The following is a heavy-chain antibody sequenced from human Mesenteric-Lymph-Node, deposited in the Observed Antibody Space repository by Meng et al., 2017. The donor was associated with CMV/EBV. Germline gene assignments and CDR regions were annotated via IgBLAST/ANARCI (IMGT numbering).Heavy chain of an antibody. CDR1: GGSISSYY. Sequence: SETLSLTCTVSGGSISSYYWSWIRQPPGKGLGWMGYIYYSGSTNYTPSLKSRVTISVDTSKNQFSLKLSSVTAADTAVYYCAGRDVWSSPNWFDPWGQGTLVTVSS. D-gene: IGHD3-16*01. CDR2: IYYSGST. V-gene: IGHV4-59*01. J-gene: IGHJ5*02. CDR3: AGRDVWSSPNWFDP.